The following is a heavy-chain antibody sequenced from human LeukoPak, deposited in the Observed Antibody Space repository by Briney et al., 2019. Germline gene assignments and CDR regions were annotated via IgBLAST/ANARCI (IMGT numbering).Heavy chain of an antibody. CDR1: GFTFDDYA. D-gene: IGHD1-26*01. V-gene: IGHV3-21*01. CDR2: ISSSSSYR. CDR3: ARGRLKVGATRDGYDY. Sequence: GRSLRLSCAASGFTFDDYAMHWVRQAPGKGLEWVSSISSSSSYRYYEESVKGRFSISRDNARNSLYLQMNSLRAEDTAVYYCARGRLKVGATRDGYDYWGQGTLVTVSS. J-gene: IGHJ4*02.